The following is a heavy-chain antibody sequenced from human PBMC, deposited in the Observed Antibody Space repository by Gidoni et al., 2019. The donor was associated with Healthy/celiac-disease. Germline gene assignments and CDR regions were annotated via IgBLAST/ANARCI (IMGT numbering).Heavy chain of an antibody. D-gene: IGHD1-7*01. CDR2: IIPSFGIA. J-gene: IGHJ6*02. Sequence: QVQLVQSGAEVKKPGSSVKVSCKASGGTFSSYAISWVRQAPGQGLEWMGGIIPSFGIANYAQKFQGRVTITADKSTSTADMELSSLRSEDTAVYYCAVDGNWNYGSYYYYYGMDVWGQGTTVTVSS. V-gene: IGHV1-69*17. CDR1: GGTFSSYA. CDR3: AVDGNWNYGSYYYYYGMDV.